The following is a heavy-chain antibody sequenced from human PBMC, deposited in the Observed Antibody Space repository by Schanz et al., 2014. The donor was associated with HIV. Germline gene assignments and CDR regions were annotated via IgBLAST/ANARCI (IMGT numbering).Heavy chain of an antibody. CDR3: AREYVSYWSFAL. CDR1: GGSISTGGYY. J-gene: IGHJ2*01. Sequence: QVQLRASGPGLVKPSQTLSLTCTVSGGSISTGGYYWSWIRQHPVKGLECIGYIYHSGNTYYNPSLKSPVTMSVDTSKNQFSLKLSSATAAATAMYYCAREYVSYWSFALWGRGALVTVSS. D-gene: IGHD3-10*02. CDR2: IYHSGNT. V-gene: IGHV4-31*01.